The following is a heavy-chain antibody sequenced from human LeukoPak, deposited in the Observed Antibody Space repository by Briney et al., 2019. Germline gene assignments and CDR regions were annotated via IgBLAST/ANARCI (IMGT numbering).Heavy chain of an antibody. CDR2: IYPGDSDT. V-gene: IGHV5-51*01. D-gene: IGHD3-10*01. CDR3: ATLVGYGSFFDY. CDR1: GYSFTSYW. J-gene: IGHJ4*02. Sequence: GESLKISCKGSGYSFTSYWIGWVRHVPGKGLDYMGIIYPGDSDTRYSPSLQGQVTISADKSISTAYLQWSSLKASDTAMYYCATLVGYGSFFDYWGQGTLVTVSS.